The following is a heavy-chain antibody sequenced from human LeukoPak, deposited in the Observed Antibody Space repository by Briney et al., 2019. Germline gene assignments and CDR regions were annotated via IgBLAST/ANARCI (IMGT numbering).Heavy chain of an antibody. CDR1: GFTFSYHD. D-gene: IGHD1-7*01. J-gene: IGHJ3*02. V-gene: IGHV3-64*01. Sequence: GGSLRLCCAASGFTFSYHDMHWVRQAPGKGLEFVSSIGAEGTIAFYANSVKGRFTISRDNSKSTMHLQMGGLRPEDSAVYYCARELGRTKTGVFDIWGQGTVVTVSS. CDR2: IGAEGTIA. CDR3: ARELGRTKTGVFDI.